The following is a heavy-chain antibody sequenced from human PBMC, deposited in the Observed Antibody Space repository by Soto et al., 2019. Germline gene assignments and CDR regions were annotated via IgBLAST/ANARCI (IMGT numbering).Heavy chain of an antibody. V-gene: IGHV4-30-2*01. CDR3: ARANDYGDYYFDY. CDR1: GGSISSGGYS. CDR2: IYHSGST. D-gene: IGHD4-17*01. J-gene: IGHJ4*02. Sequence: PSETLSLTCAVSGGSISSGGYSWSWIRQPPGKGLEWIGYIYHSGSTYYNPSLKSRVTISVDRSKNQFSLKLSSVTAADTAVYYCARANDYGDYYFDYWGQGXL.